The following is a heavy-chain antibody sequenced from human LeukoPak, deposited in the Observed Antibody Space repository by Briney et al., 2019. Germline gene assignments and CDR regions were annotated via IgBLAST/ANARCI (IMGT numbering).Heavy chain of an antibody. D-gene: IGHD2-15*01. J-gene: IGHJ4*02. V-gene: IGHV1-2*06. CDR3: AGDEYCSGGSCYSGDY. Sequence: ASVKVSCKASGYTFTGYYMHWVRQAPGQGLEWMGRINPNSGGTNYAQKFQGRVTMTRDTSISTAYMELSRLRSDDTAVYYCAGDEYCSGGSCYSGDYWGQGTLVTVSS. CDR2: INPNSGGT. CDR1: GYTFTGYY.